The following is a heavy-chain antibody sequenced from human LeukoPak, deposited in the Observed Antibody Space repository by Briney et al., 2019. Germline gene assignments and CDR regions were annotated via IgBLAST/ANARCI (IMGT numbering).Heavy chain of an antibody. CDR2: IYSGGDT. D-gene: IGHD1-26*01. CDR3: ARRSGEGYFDY. J-gene: IGHJ4*02. CDR1: GFTVSSNY. Sequence: PGGSLRLSCAASGFTVSSNYMTWVRQAPGNGLEWLSVIYSGGDTYYADSVQGRFTISRDNSRNTLYLQMNFLRAEDTAVYYCARRSGEGYFDYWGQGTLVTVSS. V-gene: IGHV3-66*01.